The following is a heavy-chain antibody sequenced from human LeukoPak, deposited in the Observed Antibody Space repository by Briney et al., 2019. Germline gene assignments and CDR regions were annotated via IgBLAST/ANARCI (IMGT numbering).Heavy chain of an antibody. D-gene: IGHD3-3*01. Sequence: PSETLSLTCTVSGGSISSYYWSWIRQPPGKGLEWIGYIYYSGSTNYNPSLKSRVTISVDTTKNQSSLKLSSVTAADTAVYYCARGYDFWSGLFDYWGQGTLVTVSS. CDR1: GGSISSYY. CDR3: ARGYDFWSGLFDY. CDR2: IYYSGST. V-gene: IGHV4-59*01. J-gene: IGHJ4*02.